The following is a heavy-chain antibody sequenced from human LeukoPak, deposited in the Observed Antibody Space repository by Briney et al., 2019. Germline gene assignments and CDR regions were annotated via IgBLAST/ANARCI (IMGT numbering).Heavy chain of an antibody. CDR2: INPNSGGT. V-gene: IGHV1-2*02. J-gene: IGHJ4*02. CDR1: GYTFTGYY. Sequence: ASVKVSCKASGYTFTGYYMHWVRQAPGQGLEWMGWINPNSGGTNYAQKFQGRVTMTRDTSISTAYMELSRLRSDDTAVYYCARRRRRLRRYYFDYWGQGTLVTVSS. D-gene: IGHD5-12*01. CDR3: ARRRRRLRRYYFDY.